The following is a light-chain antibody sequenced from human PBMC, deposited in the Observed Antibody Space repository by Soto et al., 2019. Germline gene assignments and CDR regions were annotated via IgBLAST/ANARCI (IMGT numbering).Light chain of an antibody. CDR1: QSISSY. Sequence: DIQMTQSPSSLSASVGDRVTITCRASQSISSYLNWYQQKPGKAPKFLIYAASSLQSGVPSRFSGSGSGTDFTLTISSLQPEDFATYYCLQHNSYPTFGQGTKVDIK. CDR3: LQHNSYPT. V-gene: IGKV1-39*01. CDR2: AAS. J-gene: IGKJ1*01.